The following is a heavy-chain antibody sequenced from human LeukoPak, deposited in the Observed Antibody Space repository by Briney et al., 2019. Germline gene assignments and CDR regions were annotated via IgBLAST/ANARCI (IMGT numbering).Heavy chain of an antibody. CDR2: MNPNSGNT. CDR1: GYTFTSYD. Sequence: GASVKVSCKASGYTFTSYDINWVRQATGQGLEWMGWMNPNSGNTGYAQKFQGRVTMTRNTSISTAYMELSSLRSEDTAVYYCARGIWAWAAAGTDEGPTWGQGTLVTVSS. CDR3: ARGIWAWAAAGTDEGPT. J-gene: IGHJ5*02. D-gene: IGHD6-13*01. V-gene: IGHV1-8*01.